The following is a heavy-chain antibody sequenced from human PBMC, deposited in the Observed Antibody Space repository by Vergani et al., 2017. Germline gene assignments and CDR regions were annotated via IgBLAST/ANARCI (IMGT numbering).Heavy chain of an antibody. CDR3: ARNSFGGSHFDY. CDR1: GYTFTSYA. D-gene: IGHD3-10*01. J-gene: IGHJ4*02. V-gene: IGHV1-3*04. Sequence: QVQLVQSGAEVKKPGASVKVSCKASGYTFTSYAMHWVRQAPGQRLEWMGWINTGNGNTKYSQKFQGRVTITRDTSASTAYMELSSLRSEDTAVYYCARNSFGGSHFDYWGQGTLVTVSS. CDR2: INTGNGNT.